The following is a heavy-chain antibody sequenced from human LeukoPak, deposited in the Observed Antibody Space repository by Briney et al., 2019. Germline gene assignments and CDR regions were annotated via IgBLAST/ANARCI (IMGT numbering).Heavy chain of an antibody. J-gene: IGHJ3*02. V-gene: IGHV3-20*04. Sequence: GGSLRLSCAASGFTFDDYGMSWVRQAPGKGLEWVSGINWNGGSTGYVDSVKGRFTISRDNAKNSLYLQMNSLRAEDTALYYCARGMGYDSSGYYGAFDIWGQGTMVTVSS. CDR1: GFTFDDYG. CDR2: INWNGGST. CDR3: ARGMGYDSSGYYGAFDI. D-gene: IGHD3-22*01.